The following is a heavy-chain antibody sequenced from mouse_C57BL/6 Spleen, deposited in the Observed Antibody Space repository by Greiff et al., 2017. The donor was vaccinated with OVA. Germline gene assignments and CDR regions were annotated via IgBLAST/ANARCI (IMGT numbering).Heavy chain of an antibody. Sequence: EVQRVESGGGLVQPGGSLKLSCAASGFTFSDYYMYWVRQTPEKRLEWVAYISNGGGSPYYPDTVKGRFTISRDNAKNTLYLQRSRLKSEDTAMYYCARPVYYYGAWYFDVWGTGTTVTVSS. V-gene: IGHV5-12*01. D-gene: IGHD1-1*01. J-gene: IGHJ1*03. CDR2: ISNGGGSP. CDR1: GFTFSDYY. CDR3: ARPVYYYGAWYFDV.